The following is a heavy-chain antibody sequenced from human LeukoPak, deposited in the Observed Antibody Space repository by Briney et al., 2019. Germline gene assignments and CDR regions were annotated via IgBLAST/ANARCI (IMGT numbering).Heavy chain of an antibody. Sequence: SETLSLTCAVYGGSFSGYYWSWIRQPPGKGLEWIGEINHSGGTNYNPSLKSRVTISVDTSKNQFSLRMSSVTAADTAVYYCARVSAGRYSSSSPFDYWGQGTLVTVSS. D-gene: IGHD6-6*01. CDR2: INHSGGT. V-gene: IGHV4-34*01. J-gene: IGHJ4*02. CDR1: GGSFSGYY. CDR3: ARVSAGRYSSSSPFDY.